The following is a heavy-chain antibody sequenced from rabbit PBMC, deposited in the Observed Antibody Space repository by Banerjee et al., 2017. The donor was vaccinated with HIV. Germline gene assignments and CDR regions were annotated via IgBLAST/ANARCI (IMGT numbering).Heavy chain of an antibody. J-gene: IGHJ4*01. V-gene: IGHV1S45*01. D-gene: IGHD7-1*01. Sequence: QEQLVESGGGLVTLGGSLTLTCTASGFSFSSSYYICWVRQAPGKGLEWIACIGTTSDNTWYASWAKGRFTISKTSSTTVTLQMTSLTAADTATYFCARGYIGYGGGAFNLWGPGTLVTVS. CDR2: IGTTSDNT. CDR3: ARGYIGYGGGAFNL. CDR1: GFSFSSSYY.